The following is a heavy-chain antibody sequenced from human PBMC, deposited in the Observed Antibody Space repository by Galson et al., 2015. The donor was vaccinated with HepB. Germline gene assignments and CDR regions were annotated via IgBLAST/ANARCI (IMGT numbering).Heavy chain of an antibody. V-gene: IGHV3-23*01. Sequence: SLRLSCAASGFTFSSYAMSWVRQAPGKGLEWVSAISGSGGSTYYADSVKGRFTISRDNSKNTLYLQMNSLRAEDTAVYYCAKGDLRWFGELLLTGDGMDVWGQGTTVTVSS. CDR3: AKGDLRWFGELLLTGDGMDV. D-gene: IGHD3-10*01. J-gene: IGHJ6*02. CDR2: ISGSGGST. CDR1: GFTFSSYA.